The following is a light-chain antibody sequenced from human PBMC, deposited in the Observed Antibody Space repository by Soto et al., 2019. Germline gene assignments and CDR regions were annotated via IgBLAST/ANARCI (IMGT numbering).Light chain of an antibody. Sequence: EIVLTQSPGTLSLSPGERATLSCRASQSVSSSYLAWYQQKPGQAPRLLISGASSRATGIPDRFSGSGSGTDFTLTISILEPEDFAIYYCQQYGNSPITFGQGTRLEIK. V-gene: IGKV3-20*01. J-gene: IGKJ5*01. CDR1: QSVSSSY. CDR3: QQYGNSPIT. CDR2: GAS.